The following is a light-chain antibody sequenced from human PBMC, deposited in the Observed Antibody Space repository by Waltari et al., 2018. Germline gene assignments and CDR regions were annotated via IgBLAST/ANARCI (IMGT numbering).Light chain of an antibody. J-gene: IGKJ3*01. V-gene: IGKV1-39*01. Sequence: DIQMTQSPSSLSASVVDRVTITCRASQSISSYLNWYQQKPGTAPKLLIYAASSLQSGVPSRFRGSGSGTDFTLTISSLQPEDFATYSCQQSYSTPFTFGPGTIVDIK. CDR1: QSISSY. CDR2: AAS. CDR3: QQSYSTPFT.